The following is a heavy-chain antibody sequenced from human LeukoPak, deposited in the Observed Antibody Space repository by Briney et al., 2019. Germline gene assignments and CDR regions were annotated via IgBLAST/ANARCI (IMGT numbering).Heavy chain of an antibody. D-gene: IGHD2-2*01. CDR3: AREGYCSSTSCQRNAFDI. V-gene: IGHV1-69*04. Sequence: SVKDSCKASGYTFTSYGISWVRQAPGQGLEWMGRIIPILGIANYAQKFQGRVTITADKSTSTAYMELSSLRSEDTAVYYCAREGYCSSTSCQRNAFDIWGQGTMVTVSS. J-gene: IGHJ3*02. CDR2: IIPILGIA. CDR1: GYTFTSYG.